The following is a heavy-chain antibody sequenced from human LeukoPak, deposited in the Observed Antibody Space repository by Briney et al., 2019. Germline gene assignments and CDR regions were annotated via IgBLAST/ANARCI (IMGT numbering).Heavy chain of an antibody. Sequence: GGSLRLSCEVSGFTFSRYAMIWVRQAPGKGLEWVSAITGSGGGAQYADSVKGRFTISRDNSRNTLYLQMNSLRAEDTAVYYCARDPNGDYIGAFEFWGQGTMVTVSS. J-gene: IGHJ3*01. D-gene: IGHD4-17*01. CDR1: GFTFSRYA. V-gene: IGHV3-23*01. CDR3: ARDPNGDYIGAFEF. CDR2: ITGSGGGA.